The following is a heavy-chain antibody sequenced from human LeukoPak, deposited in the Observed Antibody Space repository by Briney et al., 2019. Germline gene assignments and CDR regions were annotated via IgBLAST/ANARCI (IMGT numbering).Heavy chain of an antibody. V-gene: IGHV1-69*04. CDR3: ARVVTDLSFDY. D-gene: IGHD2-21*02. J-gene: IGHJ4*02. CDR1: GGTFSSYA. Sequence: ASVKVSCKASGGTFSSYAISWVRQAPGQGLEWMGRIIPILGIANYAQKFQGRVTITADKSTSTAYMELSSLRSEDTAVYYCARVVTDLSFDYWGQGTLVTVSS. CDR2: IIPILGIA.